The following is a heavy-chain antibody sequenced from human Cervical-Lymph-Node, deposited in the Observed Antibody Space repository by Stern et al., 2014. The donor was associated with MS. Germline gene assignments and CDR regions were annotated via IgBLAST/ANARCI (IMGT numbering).Heavy chain of an antibody. CDR3: ARGGEQLSRLSEPQMNWFDP. CDR1: GGTFSSYV. D-gene: IGHD1-26*01. Sequence: QVQLGQSGAEVKKPGSSVKVSCKASGGTFSSYVITWVRQAPGQGLEWMGGIIPILRTADYAQKFQGRITITADVSTSTVHMEMRSLRSEDTAVYYCARGGEQLSRLSEPQMNWFDPWGQGTLVTVSS. J-gene: IGHJ5*02. V-gene: IGHV1-69*01. CDR2: IIPILRTA.